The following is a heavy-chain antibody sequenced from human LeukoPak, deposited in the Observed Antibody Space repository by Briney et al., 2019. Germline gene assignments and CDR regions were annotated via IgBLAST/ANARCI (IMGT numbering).Heavy chain of an antibody. CDR3: ARVGTDYYYGMDV. J-gene: IGHJ6*02. Sequence: SQTRSFTAAVSGGSISSGGCYWSWTRQHPGEGLENIGYIYYSGRTYYNPSLKSRVTISVDTSKNQFSLQLSDVTAADTAVYYCARVGTDYYYGMDVWGQGTTVTVSS. V-gene: IGHV4-31*11. CDR2: IYYSGRT. CDR1: GGSISSGGCY.